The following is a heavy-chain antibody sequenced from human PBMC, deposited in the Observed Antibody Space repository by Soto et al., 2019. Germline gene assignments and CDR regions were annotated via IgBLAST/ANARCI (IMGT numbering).Heavy chain of an antibody. Sequence: PGGSLRLSCAASGFTFSSYGMHWVRQAPGKGLEWVAVISYDGSNKYYADSVKGRFTISRDNSKNTLYLQMNSLRAEDTAVYYCAKDIWEWELLDPFGYWGQGTLVTVSS. CDR2: ISYDGSNK. J-gene: IGHJ4*02. V-gene: IGHV3-30*18. D-gene: IGHD1-26*01. CDR3: AKDIWEWELLDPFGY. CDR1: GFTFSSYG.